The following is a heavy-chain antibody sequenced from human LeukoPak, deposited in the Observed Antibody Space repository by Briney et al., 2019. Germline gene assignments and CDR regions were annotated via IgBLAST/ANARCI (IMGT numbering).Heavy chain of an antibody. CDR2: INPNSGGT. J-gene: IGHJ4*02. Sequence: ASVKVSCKASVYTFTGYYMHWVRQAPGQGLEWMGWINPNSGGTNYAQKFQGRVTMTRDTSISTAYMELSRLRSDDTAVYYCARTYCYDSSVNYFDYWGQGTLVTVSS. V-gene: IGHV1-2*02. CDR3: ARTYCYDSSVNYFDY. D-gene: IGHD3-22*01. CDR1: VYTFTGYY.